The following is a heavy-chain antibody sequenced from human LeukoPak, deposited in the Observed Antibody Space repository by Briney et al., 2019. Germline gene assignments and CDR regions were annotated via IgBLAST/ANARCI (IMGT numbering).Heavy chain of an antibody. CDR1: GGSFSGYY. D-gene: IGHD3-16*01. J-gene: IGHJ4*02. Sequence: PSETLSLTCAVYGGSFSGYYWSWIRQPPGEELEWIGYIYYSGGTNYSPSLKSRVTISVDTSKNQFSLKLSSVTAADTAVYYCARYGLIRGFEYWGQGTLVTVSS. CDR2: IYYSGGT. V-gene: IGHV4-59*01. CDR3: ARYGLIRGFEY.